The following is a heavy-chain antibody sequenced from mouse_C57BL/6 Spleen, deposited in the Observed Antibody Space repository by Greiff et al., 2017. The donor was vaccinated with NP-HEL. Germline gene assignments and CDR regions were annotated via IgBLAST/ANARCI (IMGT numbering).Heavy chain of an antibody. J-gene: IGHJ2*01. D-gene: IGHD1-1*01. V-gene: IGHV1-26*01. Sequence: VQLQQSGPELVKPGASVKISCKASGYTFTDYYMNWVKQSHGKSLEWIGDINPNNGGTSYNQKFKGKATLTVDKSSSTAYMELRSLTSEDSAVYYCARVGRYYDGSSSYYFDYWGQGTTLTVSS. CDR2: INPNNGGT. CDR3: ARVGRYYDGSSSYYFDY. CDR1: GYTFTDYY.